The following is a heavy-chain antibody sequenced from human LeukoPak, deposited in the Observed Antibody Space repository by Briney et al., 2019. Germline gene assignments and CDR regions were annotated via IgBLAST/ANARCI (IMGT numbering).Heavy chain of an antibody. Sequence: VASVKVSCKASGYTFTSYGISCVRQAPGQGLEWMGWISAYNGNTNYAQKLQGRVTMTTDTSTSTAYMELRSLRSDDTAVYYCARSSKVAVAGTGEYFQHWGQGTLVTVSS. CDR2: ISAYNGNT. CDR1: GYTFTSYG. D-gene: IGHD6-19*01. CDR3: ARSSKVAVAGTGEYFQH. J-gene: IGHJ1*01. V-gene: IGHV1-18*01.